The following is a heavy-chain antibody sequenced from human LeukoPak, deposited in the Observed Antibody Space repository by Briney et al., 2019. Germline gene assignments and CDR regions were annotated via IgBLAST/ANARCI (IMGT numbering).Heavy chain of an antibody. Sequence: ASVKVSCKASGYTFTSYGISWVRQAPGQGLEWMGWISAYNGNTNYAQKLQGRVTMTTDTSTSTAYMELRSLRSDDTAVYYCARESVLRYFDWLSPRSYYMDVWGKGTTVTVS. CDR1: GYTFTSYG. V-gene: IGHV1-18*01. CDR3: ARESVLRYFDWLSPRSYYMDV. J-gene: IGHJ6*03. D-gene: IGHD3-9*01. CDR2: ISAYNGNT.